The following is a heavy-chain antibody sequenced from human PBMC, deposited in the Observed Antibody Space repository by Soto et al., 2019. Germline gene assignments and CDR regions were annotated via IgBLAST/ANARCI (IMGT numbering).Heavy chain of an antibody. CDR2: ISGSGGST. V-gene: IGHV3-23*01. D-gene: IGHD3-9*01. CDR3: AKVRYFDWLLPDY. J-gene: IGHJ4*02. Sequence: PGGSLRLSCAAPGFTFSSYAMSWVRQAPGKGLEWVSAISGSGGSTYYADSVKGRFTISRDNSKNTLYLQMNSLRAEDTAVYYCAKVRYFDWLLPDYWGQGTLVTVSS. CDR1: GFTFSSYA.